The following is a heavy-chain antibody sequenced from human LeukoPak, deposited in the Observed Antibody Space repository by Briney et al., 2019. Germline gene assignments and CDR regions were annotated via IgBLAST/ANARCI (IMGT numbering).Heavy chain of an antibody. D-gene: IGHD5-12*01. CDR2: IIPIFGTA. CDR3: ARGAGGVATRNCYYYGMDV. Sequence: ASVKVSCKASGGTFSSYAISWVRQAPGQGLEWMGGIIPIFGTANYAQKFQGRVTITADESTSTAYMELSSLRSEDTAVYYCARGAGGVATRNCYYYGMDVWGKGTTVTVSS. J-gene: IGHJ6*04. CDR1: GGTFSSYA. V-gene: IGHV1-69*01.